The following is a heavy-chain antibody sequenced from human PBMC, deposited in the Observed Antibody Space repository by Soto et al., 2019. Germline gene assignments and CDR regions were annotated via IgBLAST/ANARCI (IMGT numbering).Heavy chain of an antibody. V-gene: IGHV4-31*03. CDR1: GGSISSGGYY. CDR3: ARESTWSGHPFDY. J-gene: IGHJ4*02. D-gene: IGHD2-2*01. Sequence: SETLSLTCTVSGGSISSGGYYWSWIRQHPGKGLEWIGYIYYSGSTYYNPSLKSRVTISVDTSKNQFSLKLSSVTAADTAVYYCARESTWSGHPFDYWGQGTLVTVSS. CDR2: IYYSGST.